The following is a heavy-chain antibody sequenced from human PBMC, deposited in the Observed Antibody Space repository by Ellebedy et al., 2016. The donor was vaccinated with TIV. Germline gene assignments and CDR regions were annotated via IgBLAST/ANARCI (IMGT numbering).Heavy chain of an antibody. Sequence: GGSLRLSCAASGFTFSSYGMHWVRQAPGKGLEWVAVIWYDGSNKYYADSVKGRFTISRDNSKNTLYLQMNSLRAEDTAVYYCARGFTGSGSLTPQFDPWGQGTLVTVSS. J-gene: IGHJ5*02. CDR1: GFTFSSYG. CDR3: ARGFTGSGSLTPQFDP. V-gene: IGHV3-33*01. CDR2: IWYDGSNK. D-gene: IGHD3-10*01.